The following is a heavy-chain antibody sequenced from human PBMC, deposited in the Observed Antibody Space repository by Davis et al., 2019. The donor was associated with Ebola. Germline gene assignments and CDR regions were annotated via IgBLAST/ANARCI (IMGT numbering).Heavy chain of an antibody. J-gene: IGHJ3*01. CDR2: MFHTGGT. V-gene: IGHV4-38-2*02. CDR3: ASRPLTLVRDGAVDV. Sequence: SETLSLTCTVSGYSISSGYYWACFRQSPGRGREGCGSMFHTGGTYYNPSLESRVTISVATSKNQFSLKLTSLTAADTAVYYCASRPLTLVRDGAVDVWGQGTMVSVSS. CDR1: GYSISSGYY. D-gene: IGHD3-10*01.